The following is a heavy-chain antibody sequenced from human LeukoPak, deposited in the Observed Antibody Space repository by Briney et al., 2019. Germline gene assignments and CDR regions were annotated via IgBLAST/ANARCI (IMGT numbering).Heavy chain of an antibody. Sequence: GGSLRLSCAASGFTFSSYAMSWVRQAPGKGLEWVSAISASGGSTYYADSVKGRFTISRDNSKNTLYLQMNSLRAEDTAVYYCAKTPNKIAVVPAAMDYWGQGTLATVSS. D-gene: IGHD2-2*01. V-gene: IGHV3-23*01. CDR3: AKTPNKIAVVPAAMDY. J-gene: IGHJ4*02. CDR1: GFTFSSYA. CDR2: ISASGGST.